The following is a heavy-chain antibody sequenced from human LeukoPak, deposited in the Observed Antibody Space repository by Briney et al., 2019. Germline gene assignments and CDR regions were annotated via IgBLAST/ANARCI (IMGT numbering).Heavy chain of an antibody. CDR3: ARERRYSYGFDY. Sequence: GGSLRLLCSASGFTYCRWRVNWARQAPGKGLEWVSSISSSSSYIYYADSVKGRFTISRDNAKNSLYLQMNSLRAEDTAVYYFARERRYSYGFDYWGQGTLVTVSS. V-gene: IGHV3-21*01. CDR1: GFTYCRWR. J-gene: IGHJ4*02. D-gene: IGHD5-18*01. CDR2: ISSSSSYI.